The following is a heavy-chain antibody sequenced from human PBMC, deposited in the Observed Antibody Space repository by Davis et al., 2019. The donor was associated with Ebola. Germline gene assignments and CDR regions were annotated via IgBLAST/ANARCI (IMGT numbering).Heavy chain of an antibody. V-gene: IGHV3-11*01. D-gene: IGHD6-19*01. CDR3: AKRATVKVAGANYYNAMDV. Sequence: PGGSLRLSCAASGITFSDYYMSWIRQAPGKGLEWVSHIISGGSTMYYADSVKGRFTISGDNAKNSLYLQMNGLRAEDTAVFYCAKRATVKVAGANYYNAMDVWGKGTTVTVSS. J-gene: IGHJ6*04. CDR2: IISGGSTM. CDR1: GITFSDYY.